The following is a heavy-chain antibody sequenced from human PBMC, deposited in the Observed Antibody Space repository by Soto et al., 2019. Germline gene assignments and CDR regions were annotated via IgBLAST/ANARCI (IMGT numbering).Heavy chain of an antibody. D-gene: IGHD6-13*01. CDR1: GYSFTSYW. Sequence: RGESLKISCKGSGYSFTSYWISWVRQMPGKGLEWMGRIDPSDSYTNYSPSFQGHVTISADKSISTAYLQWSSLKASDTAMYYCARQIGYSSTNYYYYGMDVWGQGTTVTVSS. CDR3: ARQIGYSSTNYYYYGMDV. CDR2: IDPSDSYT. V-gene: IGHV5-10-1*01. J-gene: IGHJ6*02.